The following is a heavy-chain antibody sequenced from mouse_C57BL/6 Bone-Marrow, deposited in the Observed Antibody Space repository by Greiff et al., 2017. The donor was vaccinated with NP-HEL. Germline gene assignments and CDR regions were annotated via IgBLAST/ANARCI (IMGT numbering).Heavy chain of an antibody. Sequence: VQLQQSGAELVRPGTSVKMSCKASGYTFTNYWIGWAKQRPGHGLEWIGDIYPGGGYTNYNEKFKGKATLTADKSSSTAYMQFSSLTSEDSAIYYWARSGNYYGSSYFAYWGQGTLVTVSA. D-gene: IGHD1-1*01. CDR1: GYTFTNYW. V-gene: IGHV1-63*01. CDR3: ARSGNYYGSSYFAY. CDR2: IYPGGGYT. J-gene: IGHJ3*01.